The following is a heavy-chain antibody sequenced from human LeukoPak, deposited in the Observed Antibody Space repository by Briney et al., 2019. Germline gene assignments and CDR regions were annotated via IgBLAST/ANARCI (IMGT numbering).Heavy chain of an antibody. Sequence: ASVKVSCKSTGYTFTTYGITWVRQAPGQGLEWMGWISTDNGDTNYAQKLQGRVTMTTDTSTSTAYMELRSLRSDDTAVYYCARTDYGGKARSLDYWGQGTLVTVSS. CDR3: ARTDYGGKARSLDY. CDR2: ISTDNGDT. V-gene: IGHV1-18*01. J-gene: IGHJ4*02. D-gene: IGHD4-23*01. CDR1: GYTFTTYG.